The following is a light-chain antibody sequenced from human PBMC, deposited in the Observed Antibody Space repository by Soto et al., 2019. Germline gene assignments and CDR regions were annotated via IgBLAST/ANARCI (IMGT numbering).Light chain of an antibody. Sequence: EIVMTQSPATLSVSPGERATLSCRASQSVSSNLAWYQQKLGQAPRLLIYGTSTRATGIPARFSGSGSGTEFPLTISSLQSEDFAVYYCQQYNNWLTFGGGTKVEIK. J-gene: IGKJ4*01. CDR3: QQYNNWLT. CDR1: QSVSSN. V-gene: IGKV3-15*01. CDR2: GTS.